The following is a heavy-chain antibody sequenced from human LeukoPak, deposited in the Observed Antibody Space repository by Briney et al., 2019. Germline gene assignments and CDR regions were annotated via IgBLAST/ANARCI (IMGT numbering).Heavy chain of an antibody. J-gene: IGHJ4*02. CDR1: GFTFSGYW. CDR2: IKQDGSEK. Sequence: GGSLRLSCAASGFTFSGYWMSWVRQAPGKGLEWVANIKQDGSEKYYVDSVKGRFTISRDNAKNSLYLQMNSLRAEDTAVYYCARINIVVVPAASYYFDYWGQGTLVTVSS. CDR3: ARINIVVVPAASYYFDY. D-gene: IGHD2-2*01. V-gene: IGHV3-7*01.